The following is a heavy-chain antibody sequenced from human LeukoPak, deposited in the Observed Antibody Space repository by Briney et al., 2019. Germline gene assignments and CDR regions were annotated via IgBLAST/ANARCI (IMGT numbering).Heavy chain of an antibody. CDR1: GYTLTELS. V-gene: IGHV1-24*01. CDR2: FDPEDGET. D-gene: IGHD3-22*01. CDR3: ATGPILQGYYEISY. J-gene: IGHJ4*02. Sequence: GASVKVSCKVSGYTLTELSMHWVRQAPGKGLEWMGGFDPEDGETIYAQKSQGRVTMTEDTSTDTAYMELSSLRSEDTAVYYCATGPILQGYYEISYWGQGTLVTVSS.